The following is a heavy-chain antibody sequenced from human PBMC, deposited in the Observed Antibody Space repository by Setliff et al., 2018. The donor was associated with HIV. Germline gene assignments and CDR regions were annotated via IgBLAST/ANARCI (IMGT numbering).Heavy chain of an antibody. Sequence: PGGSLRLSCAASGFTFSSSWMHWVRQALGKGLVWVSRINTDGSNTNYADSVKGRFTISRGNTKNTLYLQMNSLRAEDTAVYYCARVFGPFDYWGQGTLVTVSS. CDR2: INTDGSNT. V-gene: IGHV3-74*01. J-gene: IGHJ4*02. CDR1: GFTFSSSW. D-gene: IGHD3-10*02. CDR3: ARVFGPFDY.